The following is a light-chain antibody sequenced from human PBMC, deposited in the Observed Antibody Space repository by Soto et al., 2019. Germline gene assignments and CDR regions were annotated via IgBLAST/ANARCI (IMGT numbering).Light chain of an antibody. CDR1: QAITNN. CDR2: EES. J-gene: IGKJ4*01. CDR3: QQVKSHPRT. Sequence: DIHLTQSPSSLSASVGDRVTITCRASQAITNNLAWYQQKPGNPPKLLIYEESTLHSGVPSRFSGRKVGTQFILTSDRLQPEDVATYYCQQVKSHPRTFGGGTKVEIK. V-gene: IGKV1-9*01.